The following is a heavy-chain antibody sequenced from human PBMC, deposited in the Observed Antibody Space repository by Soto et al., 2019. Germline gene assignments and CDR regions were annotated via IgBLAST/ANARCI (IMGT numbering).Heavy chain of an antibody. CDR3: ARGTSRGYSYGSYWYFDL. CDR2: IYYSRST. CDR1: GGSISSGDYY. Sequence: PSETLSLTCTVSGGSISSGDYYWSWIRQPPGKGLEWIGYIYYSRSTYYNPSLKSRVTISVDTSKNQFSLKLSSVTAADTAVYYCARGTSRGYSYGSYWYFDLWGRGTLVTAPQ. J-gene: IGHJ2*01. D-gene: IGHD5-18*01. V-gene: IGHV4-30-4*01.